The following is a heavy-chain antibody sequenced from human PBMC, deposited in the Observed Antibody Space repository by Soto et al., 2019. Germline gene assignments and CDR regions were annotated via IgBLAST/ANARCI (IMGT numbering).Heavy chain of an antibody. Sequence: EVQLLESGGGLVQPGGSLRLSCAASGFTFSTFAMSWVRQAPGKGLEWVSTIVGSGDRTNYADSVKGRFTISRDNSRNTLYLQMNNLRAEDKAVYYCAKHTAPDYDILTDVREYFQHWGQGSLVTVSS. V-gene: IGHV3-23*01. J-gene: IGHJ1*01. CDR3: AKHTAPDYDILTDVREYFQH. CDR2: IVGSGDRT. D-gene: IGHD3-9*01. CDR1: GFTFSTFA.